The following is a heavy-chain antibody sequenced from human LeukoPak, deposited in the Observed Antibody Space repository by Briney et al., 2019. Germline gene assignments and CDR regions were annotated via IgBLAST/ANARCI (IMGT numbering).Heavy chain of an antibody. D-gene: IGHD5-24*01. V-gene: IGHV3-23*01. Sequence: PGGSLRLSCEASGFNLITAAMTWVRQAPGKGLEWVSLIGSSGGSTYYADSVKGRFTISRDNSNHTLSLQMNSLRVEDTAIYYCVKDIQLSTWGLGTMVTVSS. CDR2: IGSSGGST. CDR1: GFNLITAA. CDR3: VKDIQLST. J-gene: IGHJ3*01.